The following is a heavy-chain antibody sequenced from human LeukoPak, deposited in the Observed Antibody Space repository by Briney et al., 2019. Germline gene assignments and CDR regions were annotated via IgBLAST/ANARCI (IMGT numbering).Heavy chain of an antibody. Sequence: SETLSLTCAVYGGSFSGYYWSWIRQPPGKGLEWIGEINHSGSTNYNPSLKSRVTISVDTSKNQFSLKLSSVTAADTAVYYCARRPRYYYGSGSYYEAYFDYWGQGTLVTVSS. V-gene: IGHV4-34*01. D-gene: IGHD3-10*01. CDR2: INHSGST. J-gene: IGHJ4*02. CDR1: GGSFSGYY. CDR3: ARRPRYYYGSGSYYEAYFDY.